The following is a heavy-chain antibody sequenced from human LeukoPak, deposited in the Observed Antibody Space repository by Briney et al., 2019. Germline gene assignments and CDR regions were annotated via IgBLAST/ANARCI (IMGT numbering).Heavy chain of an antibody. CDR3: ARGSDTESCDY. J-gene: IGHJ4*02. D-gene: IGHD3-10*01. CDR2: INPNSGGT. CDR1: GYTFTGYY. V-gene: IGHV1-2*04. Sequence: EALVKVSCKASGYTFTGYYMHWVRQAPGQGLEWMGWINPNSGGTNYAQKFQGWVTMTRDTSISTAYMELSRLRSDDTAVYYCARGSDTESCDYWGQGTLVTVSS.